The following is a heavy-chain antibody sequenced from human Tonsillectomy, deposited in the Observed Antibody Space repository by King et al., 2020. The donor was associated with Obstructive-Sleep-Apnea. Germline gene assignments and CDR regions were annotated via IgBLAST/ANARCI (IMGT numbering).Heavy chain of an antibody. CDR2: INSDGIST. CDR1: GFTFSSYW. V-gene: IGHV3-74*01. CDR3: ARDYGYTSGWSFDY. Sequence: VQLVESGGGLVQPGGSLRLSCAASGFTFSSYWMHWVRQVPGKGLEWVSRINSDGISTTYADSGKGRFTTSRDNAKNTMYLQMNSLRDEDMGVYYCARDYGYTSGWSFDYWGQGTQVTVSS. J-gene: IGHJ4*02. D-gene: IGHD6-19*01.